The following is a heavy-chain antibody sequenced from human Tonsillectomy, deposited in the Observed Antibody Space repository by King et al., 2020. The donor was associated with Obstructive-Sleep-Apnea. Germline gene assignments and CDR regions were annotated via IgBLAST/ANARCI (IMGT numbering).Heavy chain of an antibody. Sequence: QLQESGPGLVKPSQTLSLTCTVSGGSISSGGYYLSWIRQHPVKGLEWIGYIYYTWSTYYNPSLKGRVTISVDTSKNQFSLKLSSVTAADTAVYYCARAMVYCGGDCYSAFDYWGQGTLVTVSS. V-gene: IGHV4-31*03. CDR3: ARAMVYCGGDCYSAFDY. CDR2: IYYTWST. CDR1: GGSISSGGYY. J-gene: IGHJ4*02. D-gene: IGHD2-21*02.